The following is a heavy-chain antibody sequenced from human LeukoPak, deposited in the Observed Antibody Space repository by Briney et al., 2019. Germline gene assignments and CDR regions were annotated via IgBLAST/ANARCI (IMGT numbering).Heavy chain of an antibody. J-gene: IGHJ6*03. D-gene: IGHD5-12*01. V-gene: IGHV3-23*01. Sequence: GGSLRLSCAVSGFTFRSYAMNWVRQAPGKGLEWVAAITADGGSTHYTTSVKGRFIISRDTPKNTLSLQMNNLRAEDTAVYFCARVWLRDYMDVWGEGTTVSVSS. CDR1: GFTFRSYA. CDR3: ARVWLRDYMDV. CDR2: ITADGGST.